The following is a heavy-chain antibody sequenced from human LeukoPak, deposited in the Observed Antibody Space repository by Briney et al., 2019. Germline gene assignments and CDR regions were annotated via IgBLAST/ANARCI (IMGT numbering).Heavy chain of an antibody. CDR1: GGYVNSSEYY. V-gene: IGHV4-39*07. J-gene: IGHJ4*02. CDR2: IYYSGST. D-gene: IGHD3-3*01. Sequence: SETLSLTCIVSGGYVNSSEYYWGWIRQPPGKGLEWIGSIYYSGSTYYNPSLKSRVTISVDTSKNQFSLKLSSVTAADTAVYYCARDLPFDFWSGYCFDYWGQGTLVTVSS. CDR3: ARDLPFDFWSGYCFDY.